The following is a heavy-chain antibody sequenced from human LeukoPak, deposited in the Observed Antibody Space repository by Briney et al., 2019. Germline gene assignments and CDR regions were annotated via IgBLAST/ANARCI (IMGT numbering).Heavy chain of an antibody. CDR3: AKDIWEGESGYYYYYGMDV. D-gene: IGHD1-26*01. CDR2: ISWNSGSI. Sequence: PGRSLRLSCAASGFTFDDYAMHWVRRAPGKGLEWVSGISWNSGSIGYADSVKGRFTISRDNAKNSLYLQMNSLRAEDTALYYCAKDIWEGESGYYYYYGMDVWGQGTTVTVSS. J-gene: IGHJ6*02. CDR1: GFTFDDYA. V-gene: IGHV3-9*01.